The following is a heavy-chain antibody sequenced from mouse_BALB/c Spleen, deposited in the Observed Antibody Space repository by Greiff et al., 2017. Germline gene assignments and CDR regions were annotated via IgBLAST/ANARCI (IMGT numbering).Heavy chain of an antibody. V-gene: IGHV5-6-3*01. Sequence: EVKVVESGGGLVQPGGSLKLSCAASGFTFSSYGMSWVRQTPDKRLELVATINSNGGSTYYPDSVKGRFTISRDNAKNTLYLQMSSLKSEDTAMYYCARFDGYRAWFAYWGQGTLVTVSA. J-gene: IGHJ3*01. CDR2: INSNGGST. D-gene: IGHD2-3*01. CDR3: ARFDGYRAWFAY. CDR1: GFTFSSYG.